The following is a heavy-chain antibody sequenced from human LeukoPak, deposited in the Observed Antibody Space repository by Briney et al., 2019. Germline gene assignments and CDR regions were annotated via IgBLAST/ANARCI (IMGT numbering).Heavy chain of an antibody. CDR1: GFTFSSHG. V-gene: IGHV3-30*02. CDR3: ATPFPGIAAAGRGLFDY. J-gene: IGHJ4*02. D-gene: IGHD6-13*01. CDR2: IRYDGSNK. Sequence: GGSLRLSCAASGFTFSSHGMHWVRQAPGKGLEWVAFIRYDGSNKYYADSVKGRFTISRDNSKNTLYLQMNSLRAEDTAVYYCATPFPGIAAAGRGLFDYWGQGTLVTVSS.